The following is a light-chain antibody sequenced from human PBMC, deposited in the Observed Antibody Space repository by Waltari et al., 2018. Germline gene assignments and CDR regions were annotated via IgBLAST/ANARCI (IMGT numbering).Light chain of an antibody. CDR3: CSYVTGDTWV. J-gene: IGLJ3*02. CDR1: SSDVGTYKF. CDR2: EIN. V-gene: IGLV2-23*02. Sequence: QSALTQPASVSGSPGQSITISCTGSSSDVGTYKFFSWYQQHPGKAPKLMIYEINQRPSGISNRFSGSKFGNTAVLTISGLQTDDEADYYCCSYVTGDTWVFGGGTRVAVL.